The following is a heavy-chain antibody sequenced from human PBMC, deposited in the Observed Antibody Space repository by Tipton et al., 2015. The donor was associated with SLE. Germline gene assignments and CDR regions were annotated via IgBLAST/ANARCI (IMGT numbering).Heavy chain of an antibody. V-gene: IGHV3-66*01. D-gene: IGHD4-11*01. CDR1: GFTVSTNY. CDR3: ARIQFDAFDI. J-gene: IGHJ3*02. Sequence: GSLRLSCAASGFTVSTNYMTWVRQAPGKGLKWVSLIYSDGRTFYADSVKGKFIISRDTSKNTLYLQMDSLRAEDTAVYYCARIQFDAFDIWGQGTMVTVSS. CDR2: IYSDGRT.